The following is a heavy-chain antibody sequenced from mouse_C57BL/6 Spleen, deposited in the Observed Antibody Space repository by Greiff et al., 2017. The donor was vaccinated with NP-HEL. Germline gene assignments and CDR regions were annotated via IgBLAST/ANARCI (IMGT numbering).Heavy chain of an antibody. D-gene: IGHD5-5*01. CDR1: GFTFSDYG. CDR2: ISSGSSTI. Sequence: EVKLVESGGGLVKPGGSLKLSCAASGFTFSDYGMHWVRQAPEKGLEWVAYISSGSSTIYYADTVKGRFTISRDTAKNTLFLQMTSLRYEDTAMYYCTRGDTPYRVKYYYAMDYWGQGTSVTVSA. CDR3: TRGDTPYRVKYYYAMDY. J-gene: IGHJ4*01. V-gene: IGHV5-17*01.